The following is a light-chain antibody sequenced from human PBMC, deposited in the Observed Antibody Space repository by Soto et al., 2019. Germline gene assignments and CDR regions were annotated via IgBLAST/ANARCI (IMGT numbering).Light chain of an antibody. V-gene: IGKV4-1*01. J-gene: IGKJ4*01. CDR1: QSVLYSPDKRNY. CDR3: QQFHSAPLT. CDR2: WAS. Sequence: DIVMTQSPDSLAVSMGERATINCKSSQSVLYSPDKRNYLAWYQQKPAQPPKLLINWASTRESGVPDRFSASGSGTDFTLTISSLQAEDVAVYYCQQFHSAPLTFGGGTKVEIK.